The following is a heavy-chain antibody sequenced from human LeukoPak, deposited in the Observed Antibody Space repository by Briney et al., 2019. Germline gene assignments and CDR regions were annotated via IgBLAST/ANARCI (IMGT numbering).Heavy chain of an antibody. V-gene: IGHV4-4*07. CDR2: IYTSGST. Sequence: PSETLSLTCTVSGGSISSYYWSWTRQPAGKGLEWIGRIYTSGSTNYNPSLKSRVTMSVDTSKNQFSLKLSSVTAADTAVYYCARDRYCSSTSCSPFYYYYMDVWGKGTTVTVSS. CDR3: ARDRYCSSTSCSPFYYYYMDV. J-gene: IGHJ6*03. D-gene: IGHD2-2*01. CDR1: GGSISSYY.